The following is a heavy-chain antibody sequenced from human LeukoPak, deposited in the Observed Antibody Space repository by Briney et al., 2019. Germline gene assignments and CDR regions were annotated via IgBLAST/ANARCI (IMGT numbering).Heavy chain of an antibody. CDR3: ARVSYDSIVGATWAFDY. CDR1: GYTFTSYD. CDR2: KNPNSGNT. Sequence: ASVKVSCKASGYTFTSYDINWVRQATGQGLEWMGWKNPNSGNTGYAQKFQGRVTMTRNTSISTAYMELSSLRSEDTAVYYCARVSYDSIVGATWAFDYWGQGTLVTVSS. J-gene: IGHJ4*02. V-gene: IGHV1-8*01. D-gene: IGHD1-26*01.